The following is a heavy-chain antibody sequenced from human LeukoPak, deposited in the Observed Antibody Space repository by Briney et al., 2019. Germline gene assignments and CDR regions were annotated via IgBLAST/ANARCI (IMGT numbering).Heavy chain of an antibody. CDR3: ARGQYYYDSSGYPRGAFDI. J-gene: IGHJ3*02. CDR1: GFTFSSYW. Sequence: GGSLRLSCAASGFTFSSYWMHWVRQAPGKGLEWVSSISSSSSYIYYADSVKGRFTISRDNAKNSLYLQMNSLRAEDTAVYYCARGQYYYDSSGYPRGAFDIWGQGTMVTVSS. CDR2: ISSSSSYI. V-gene: IGHV3-21*01. D-gene: IGHD3-22*01.